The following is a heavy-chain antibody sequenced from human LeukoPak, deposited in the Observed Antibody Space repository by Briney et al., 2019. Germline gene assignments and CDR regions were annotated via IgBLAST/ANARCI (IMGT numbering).Heavy chain of an antibody. Sequence: ASVKVSCKASGYTFTGYYMHWVRQAPGQGLEWMGWINPNSGGTNYAQKFQGRVTMTRDTSISTAYMELSRLRSDDTAVYYCATTPGPRDGYFDYWGQGTLVTVSS. J-gene: IGHJ4*02. D-gene: IGHD1/OR15-1a*01. V-gene: IGHV1-2*02. CDR3: ATTPGPRDGYFDY. CDR1: GYTFTGYY. CDR2: INPNSGGT.